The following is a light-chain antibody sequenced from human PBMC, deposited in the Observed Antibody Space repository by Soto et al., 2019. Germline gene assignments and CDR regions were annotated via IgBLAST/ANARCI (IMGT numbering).Light chain of an antibody. CDR1: SSNIGSHN. CDR2: RNN. J-gene: IGLJ2*01. Sequence: QSVLTQPPSASGTPGQRVTIFCSGSSSNIGSHNVYWYQQLPGTAPKLLIYRNNQRPSGVPDRFSCSKSGTSASLAISGLRYEDEAAYYCAAWDDSLSGRLFGGGTKLTVL. CDR3: AAWDDSLSGRL. V-gene: IGLV1-47*01.